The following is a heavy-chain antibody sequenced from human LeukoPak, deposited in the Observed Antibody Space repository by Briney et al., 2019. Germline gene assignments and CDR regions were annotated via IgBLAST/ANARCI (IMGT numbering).Heavy chain of an antibody. D-gene: IGHD3-10*01. CDR1: GFIFSSYA. CDR2: ISGSGSST. V-gene: IGHV3-23*01. J-gene: IGHJ4*02. CDR3: AKDRHLWFGEPDGY. Sequence: GGSLRLSCAASGFIFSSYAMSWVRQAPGKGLEWVSVISGSGSSTYYADSVKGRFTISRDNSKNTLYLQMNSLRAEDTAVYYCAKDRHLWFGEPDGYWGQGTLVTVSS.